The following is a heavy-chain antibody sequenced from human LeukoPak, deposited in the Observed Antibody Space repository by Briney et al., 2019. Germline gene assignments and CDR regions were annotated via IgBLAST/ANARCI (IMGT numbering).Heavy chain of an antibody. CDR3: TRSGLTGMRTYPRTPSYYYGMDV. Sequence: PSETLSLTCAVHGGFNGYHWSWIRQSPGKGLEWIGEITCNGVTNYNPSLKVTISVDTSKSLFSLKLSSVTAADTAVYFCTRSGLTGMRTYPRTPSYYYGMDVWGQGTAVTVSS. J-gene: IGHJ6*02. CDR2: ITCNGVT. CDR1: GGFNGYH. D-gene: IGHD1/OR15-1a*01. V-gene: IGHV4-34*01.